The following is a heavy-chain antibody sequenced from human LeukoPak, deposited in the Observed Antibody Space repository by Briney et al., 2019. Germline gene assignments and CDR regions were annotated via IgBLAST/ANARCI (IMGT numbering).Heavy chain of an antibody. CDR3: AKDCSSTSCFDY. D-gene: IGHD2-2*01. V-gene: IGHV3-23*01. Sequence: GGSLRLSCAASGFTFGSYAMGWVRRAPGKGREWVSAISGSGGSTYYADSVKGRFTISRDNSKNTLYLQMNSLRAEDTAVYYCAKDCSSTSCFDYWGQGTLVTVYS. CDR1: GFTFGSYA. J-gene: IGHJ4*02. CDR2: ISGSGGST.